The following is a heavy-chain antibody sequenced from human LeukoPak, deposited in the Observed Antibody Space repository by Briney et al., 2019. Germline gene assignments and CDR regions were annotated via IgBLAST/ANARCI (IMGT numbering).Heavy chain of an antibody. CDR2: IWYDGSNK. CDR3: AGDRATSYFDY. D-gene: IGHD1-26*01. V-gene: IGHV3-33*01. Sequence: QTGGSLRLSCAASGFTFRSHGMHWVRQAPGKGLEGVAFIWYDGSNKYYTDSVKGRFTISRDNSKNTLYLQMNSLRAEDTAVYYCAGDRATSYFDYWGQGALVTISS. J-gene: IGHJ4*02. CDR1: GFTFRSHG.